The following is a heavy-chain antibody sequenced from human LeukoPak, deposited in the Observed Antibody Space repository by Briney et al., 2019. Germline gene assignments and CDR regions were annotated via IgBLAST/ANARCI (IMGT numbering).Heavy chain of an antibody. CDR3: ARRSSWYLVGYYMDV. V-gene: IGHV3-7*01. Sequence: PGGSLRLSCAASGFTFSSYWMSWVRQAPGKGLEWVANIMQDGSEKYYVDSVKGRFTISRDNAKNSLYLQMNSLRAEDTAVYYCARRSSWYLVGYYMDVWGKGTTVTVSS. CDR2: IMQDGSEK. D-gene: IGHD6-13*01. CDR1: GFTFSSYW. J-gene: IGHJ6*03.